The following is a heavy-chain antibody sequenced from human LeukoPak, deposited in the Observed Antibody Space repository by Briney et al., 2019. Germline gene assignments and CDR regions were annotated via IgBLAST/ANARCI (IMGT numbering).Heavy chain of an antibody. CDR3: ARVVASDSSLYY. D-gene: IGHD6-13*01. Sequence: ASVKVSCMATGYTFTCYYRHWVRQAPGQGLEWMGWINPNSGGTNYAQKFQGRVTMTRETSISTAYMELSSLRSDDTAVYYCARVVASDSSLYYCGQGILVTVSS. J-gene: IGHJ4*02. CDR2: INPNSGGT. CDR1: GYTFTCYY. V-gene: IGHV1-2*02.